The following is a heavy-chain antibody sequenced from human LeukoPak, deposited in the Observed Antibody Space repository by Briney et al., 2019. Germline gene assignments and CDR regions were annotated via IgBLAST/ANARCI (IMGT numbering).Heavy chain of an antibody. V-gene: IGHV3-23*01. CDR3: AKDERGYDCYFDY. D-gene: IGHD5-12*01. J-gene: IGHJ4*02. CDR2: VSGSGSHT. Sequence: GGSLRLSCAASGFTFSSYAMSWVRQAPGEGLGWVSSVSGSGSHTYYADSVKGRFTISRDNSKNTLYLQMDSLRAEDAAVYYCAKDERGYDCYFDYWGQGALVTVSS. CDR1: GFTFSSYA.